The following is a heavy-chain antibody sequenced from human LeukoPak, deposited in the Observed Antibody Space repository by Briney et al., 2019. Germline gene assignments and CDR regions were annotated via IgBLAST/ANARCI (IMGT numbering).Heavy chain of an antibody. CDR2: ISHDGMNA. V-gene: IGHV3-23*01. J-gene: IGHJ4*02. CDR3: AKDPNWDRGY. CDR1: GLHFSGTA. Sequence: GGSLRLSCAASGLHFSGTAMSWVRQAPGKGLEWVSAISHDGMNAYYADSVKVRFTISRDNSKNTVYLQMDSLRVEDTAVYYCAKDPNWDRGYWGQGTLVTVSS. D-gene: IGHD3-10*01.